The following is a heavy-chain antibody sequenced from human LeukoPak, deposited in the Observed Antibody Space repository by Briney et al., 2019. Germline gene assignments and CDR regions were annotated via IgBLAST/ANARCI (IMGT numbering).Heavy chain of an antibody. CDR1: GDSITSDHY. J-gene: IGHJ3*02. D-gene: IGHD2-2*01. V-gene: IGHV4-38-2*02. CDR3: ARAGIVVVPAARTSAFDI. CDR2: VYYSGST. Sequence: PSETLSLTCTVSGDSITSDHYWTWIRQPPGKGLEWIGSVYYSGSTYYNPSLKSRVTISVDRSKNQFSLKLSSVTAADTAVYYCARAGIVVVPAARTSAFDIWGQGTMVTVSS.